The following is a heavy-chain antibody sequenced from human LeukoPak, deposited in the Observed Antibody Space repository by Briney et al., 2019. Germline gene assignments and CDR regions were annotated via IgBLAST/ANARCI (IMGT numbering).Heavy chain of an antibody. V-gene: IGHV3-9*01. CDR2: ISWNSGSI. CDR1: GFTFDDYA. Sequence: GGSLRLSCAASGFTFDDYAMHWVRHAPGKGLEWVSGISWNSGSIGYADSVKGRFTISGDNAKNSLYLQMNSLRAEDTALYYCAKDKSAGSSSWYSGNYFDYWGQGTLVTVSS. CDR3: AKDKSAGSSSWYSGNYFDY. D-gene: IGHD6-13*01. J-gene: IGHJ4*02.